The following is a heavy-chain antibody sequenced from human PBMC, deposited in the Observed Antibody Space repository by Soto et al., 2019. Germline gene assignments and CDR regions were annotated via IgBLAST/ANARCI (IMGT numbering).Heavy chain of an antibody. CDR2: ISGSGGST. Sequence: EVQLLESGGGLVQPGGSLRLSCAASGFTFSSYAMSWVRQAPGKGLEWVSAISGSGGSTYYADSVKGRFTISRDNSKNPLYLQMNSLRAEDTAVYYCAKDPVGSPDAFDIGGQGTMVAVSS. V-gene: IGHV3-23*01. D-gene: IGHD5-12*01. CDR1: GFTFSSYA. CDR3: AKDPVGSPDAFDI. J-gene: IGHJ3*02.